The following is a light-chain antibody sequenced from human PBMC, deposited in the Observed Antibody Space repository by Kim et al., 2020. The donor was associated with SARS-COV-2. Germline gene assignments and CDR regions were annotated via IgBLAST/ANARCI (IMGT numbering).Light chain of an antibody. CDR3: ATWDASLTEYV. V-gene: IGLV1-47*01. CDR2: RDV. J-gene: IGLJ1*01. Sequence: GQSVTISCSGPLSSIESNYVSWYQQVPGWAPKLLIYRDVVRPSGVPDRFSGSKSGHSASLAITGLRSADEALYFCATWDASLTEYVFGPGTKVTVL. CDR1: LSSIESNY.